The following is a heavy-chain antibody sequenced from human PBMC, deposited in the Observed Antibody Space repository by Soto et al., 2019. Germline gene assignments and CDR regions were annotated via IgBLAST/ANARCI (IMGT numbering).Heavy chain of an antibody. D-gene: IGHD1-26*01. CDR2: IWYDGSNK. CDR1: GFTFSSYG. Sequence: GSLRLSCAASGFTFSSYGMHWVRQAPGKGLEWVAVIWYDGSNKYYADSVKGRFTISRDNSKNTLYLQMNSLRAEDTAVYYCARERELHDAFDIWGQGTMVTVSS. V-gene: IGHV3-33*01. CDR3: ARERELHDAFDI. J-gene: IGHJ3*02.